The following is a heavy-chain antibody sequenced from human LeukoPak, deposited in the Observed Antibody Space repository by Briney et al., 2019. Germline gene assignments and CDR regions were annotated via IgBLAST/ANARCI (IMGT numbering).Heavy chain of an antibody. Sequence: SETLSLTCTVSGGSISSYYWSWIRQPPGKGWGGIGYIYYSGSTNYNPSLKSRVTISVDTSKNQFSLKLSSVTAADTAVYYCARHTGPWELKKRAFDIWGQGTMVTVSS. D-gene: IGHD1-26*01. CDR1: GGSISSYY. CDR2: IYYSGST. J-gene: IGHJ3*02. CDR3: ARHTGPWELKKRAFDI. V-gene: IGHV4-59*13.